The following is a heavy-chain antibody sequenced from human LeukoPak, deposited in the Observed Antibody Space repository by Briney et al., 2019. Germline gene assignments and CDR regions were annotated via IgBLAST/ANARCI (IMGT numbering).Heavy chain of an antibody. J-gene: IGHJ6*02. V-gene: IGHV5-51*01. CDR2: IYPGDSDT. CDR1: GYSFTSYW. D-gene: IGHD3-22*01. CDR3: ALLLPDYYYGMDV. Sequence: GVSLKISCKGSGYSFTSYWIGWVRQMPGKGLDLMGIIYPGDSDTRYSPSFQGQVTISADKSISTAYLQWSSLKASDTAMYYCALLLPDYYYGMDVWGQGTTVTVSS.